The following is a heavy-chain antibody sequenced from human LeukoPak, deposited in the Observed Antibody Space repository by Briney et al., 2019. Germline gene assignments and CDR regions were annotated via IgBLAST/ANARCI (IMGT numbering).Heavy chain of an antibody. Sequence: GGSLRLSCAASGFPFSRHGMHWVRQVPGKGLEWLAVISYDGSNKAYADSVKGRFTISKDNSNNTLHLQMNSLRAEDTAVYYCGKDMARIYYYGSGEIDYWGQGTLVTVSS. CDR2: ISYDGSNK. CDR1: GFPFSRHG. J-gene: IGHJ4*02. D-gene: IGHD3-10*01. CDR3: GKDMARIYYYGSGEIDY. V-gene: IGHV3-30*18.